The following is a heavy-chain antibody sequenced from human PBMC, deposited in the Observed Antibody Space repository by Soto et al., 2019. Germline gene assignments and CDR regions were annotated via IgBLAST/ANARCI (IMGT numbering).Heavy chain of an antibody. J-gene: IGHJ5*02. CDR2: ISGSGFKK. CDR1: GFIFENFG. CDR3: AKNQGVELVPLATVDWFDP. Sequence: GGSLRLSCAASGFIFENFGMSWVRQAPGKGLEWISSISGSGFKKYYADSVKGRFTISRDNSKSTVYLELNNLSAEDTAVYHCAKNQGVELVPLATVDWFDPWGQGTLVTVSS. V-gene: IGHV3-23*01. D-gene: IGHD1-26*01.